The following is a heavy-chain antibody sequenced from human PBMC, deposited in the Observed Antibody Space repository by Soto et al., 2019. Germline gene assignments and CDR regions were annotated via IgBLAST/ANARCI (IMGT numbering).Heavy chain of an antibody. Sequence: SETLSLTCTVSGGSISDDYWSWIRQPPGKGLEWIGYIYYTGTTNYNPSLKSRVTISLDTSKNQFSLKLSSVTAADTAFYYCARLGGYYQAFDSWGQGTLVTVS. J-gene: IGHJ4*02. CDR2: IYYTGTT. D-gene: IGHD3-22*01. V-gene: IGHV4-59*08. CDR3: ARLGGYYQAFDS. CDR1: GGSISDDY.